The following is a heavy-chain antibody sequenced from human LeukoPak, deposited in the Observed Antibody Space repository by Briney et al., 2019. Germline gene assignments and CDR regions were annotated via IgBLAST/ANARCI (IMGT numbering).Heavy chain of an antibody. D-gene: IGHD4/OR15-4a*01. J-gene: IGHJ2*01. V-gene: IGHV3-23*01. CDR2: ISGSGDYT. CDR3: AKGQDANYLPLGL. CDR1: GFTFKYYA. Sequence: PGGSLRLSCAASGFTFKYYAMTWVRQAPGKGLEWVSSISGSGDYTYYADSVKGRFTISRDNSKDTLYLQVNSLRAEDMAVFYCAKGQDANYLPLGLWGRGTLVTVSS.